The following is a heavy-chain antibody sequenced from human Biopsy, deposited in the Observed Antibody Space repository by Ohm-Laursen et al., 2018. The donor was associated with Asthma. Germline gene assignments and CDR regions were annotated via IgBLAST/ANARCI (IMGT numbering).Heavy chain of an antibody. Sequence: SETLSLTWIVSGDAMSTSGSYWGWIRQSPGKGLEWIGSIYYSGRTYYNPSLESRVTISADTSKNHFSLKVTSLTATDTAVYYCARAVSSSSYWYFDLWGRGDLVTVSS. CDR2: IYYSGRT. J-gene: IGHJ2*01. D-gene: IGHD6-6*01. CDR1: GDAMSTSGSY. CDR3: ARAVSSSSYWYFDL. V-gene: IGHV4-39*02.